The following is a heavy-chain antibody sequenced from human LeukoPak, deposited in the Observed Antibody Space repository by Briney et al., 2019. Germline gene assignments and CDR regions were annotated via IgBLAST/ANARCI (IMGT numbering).Heavy chain of an antibody. CDR2: FDPEDGET. CDR1: GYTLTESS. CDR3: ARDPQWRDGSPKDAFDI. J-gene: IGHJ3*02. D-gene: IGHD5-24*01. V-gene: IGHV1-24*01. Sequence: ASVKVSCKVSGYTLTESSMHWVRQAPGKGLGWMGGFDPEDGETIYAQKFQGRVTITADESTSTAYMELSSLRSEDTAVYYCARDPQWRDGSPKDAFDIWGQGTMVTVSS.